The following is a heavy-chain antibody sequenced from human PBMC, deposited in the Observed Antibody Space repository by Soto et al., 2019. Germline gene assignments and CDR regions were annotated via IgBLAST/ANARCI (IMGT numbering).Heavy chain of an antibody. CDR1: GFTFSSYA. J-gene: IGHJ5*02. CDR3: AKSSPKRTTVNDNWFDP. D-gene: IGHD4-4*01. V-gene: IGHV3-23*01. Sequence: GGSLRLSCAASGFTFSSYAMIWVRQAPGKGLEWVSAISGSGGSTYYADSVKGRFTISRDNSKNTLYLQMNSLRAEDTAVYYCAKSSPKRTTVNDNWFDPWGQGTLVTVSS. CDR2: ISGSGGST.